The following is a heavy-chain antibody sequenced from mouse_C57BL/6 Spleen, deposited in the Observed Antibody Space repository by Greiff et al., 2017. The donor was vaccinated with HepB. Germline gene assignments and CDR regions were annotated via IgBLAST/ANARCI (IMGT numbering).Heavy chain of an antibody. CDR1: GYTFTSYW. CDR3: ARDGGYDVGFAY. V-gene: IGHV1-64*01. Sequence: VQLQQPGAELVKPGASVKLSCKASGYTFTSYWMHWVKQRPGQGLEWIGMIHPNSGSTNYNEKFKSKATLTVDKSSSTAYMQLSSLTSEDSAVYYCARDGGYDVGFAYWGQGTLVTVSA. J-gene: IGHJ3*01. CDR2: IHPNSGST. D-gene: IGHD2-2*01.